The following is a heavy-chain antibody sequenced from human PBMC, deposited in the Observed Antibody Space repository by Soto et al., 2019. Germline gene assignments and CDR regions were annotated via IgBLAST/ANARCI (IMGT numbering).Heavy chain of an antibody. Sequence: EVQLLESGGDLVQPGGSLRLSCAASGFTVGDFAMNWVRQAPGKGLEWVSGITGGGDYTFYADSVKGRFTISRVQSKNTVYLQMNSLRAEDTALYYCVKKIAGTTTNGAYWYFDLWGRGTLVTVSS. CDR1: GFTVGDFA. D-gene: IGHD2-8*01. CDR3: VKKIAGTTTNGAYWYFDL. V-gene: IGHV3-23*01. CDR2: ITGGGDYT. J-gene: IGHJ2*01.